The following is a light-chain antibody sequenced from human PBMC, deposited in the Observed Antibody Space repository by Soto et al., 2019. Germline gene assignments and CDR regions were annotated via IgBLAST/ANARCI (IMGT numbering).Light chain of an antibody. J-gene: IGKJ5*01. CDR2: AAS. Sequence: DIQMTQTPSSLSASVGDRVTITCRASQGISNFLAWYQQKPGKVPKLLISAASTLQSGVPSRFSGSGSGTDFTLTITSLHPEYVATYYCQKYSSVITVGQGTRLEI. V-gene: IGKV1-27*01. CDR1: QGISNF. CDR3: QKYSSVIT.